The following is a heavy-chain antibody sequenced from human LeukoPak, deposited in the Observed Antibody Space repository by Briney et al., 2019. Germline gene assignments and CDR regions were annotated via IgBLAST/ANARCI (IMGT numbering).Heavy chain of an antibody. J-gene: IGHJ4*02. D-gene: IGHD1-26*01. Sequence: PSETLSLTCTVSGGSISSSNYYWGWIRQPPGKGLEWIGSMYYSGITYYNPSLKSRLTISVDTSKNQVSLKLSSVTAADTAVYYCASSVGATRFDYWGQGTPVTVSS. CDR2: MYYSGIT. CDR3: ASSVGATRFDY. V-gene: IGHV4-39*01. CDR1: GGSISSSNYY.